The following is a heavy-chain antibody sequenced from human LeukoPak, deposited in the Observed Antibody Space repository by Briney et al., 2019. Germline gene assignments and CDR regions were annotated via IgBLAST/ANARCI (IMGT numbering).Heavy chain of an antibody. D-gene: IGHD4-17*01. V-gene: IGHV4-59*12. Sequence: PSETLSLTCTVSGGSISSYYWSWIRQPPGKGLEWIGYIYYSGSTNYNPSLKSRVTISVDTSKNQFSLKLSSVTAADTAVYYCARTPYGDYWYFDLWGRGTLVTVSS. CDR3: ARTPYGDYWYFDL. CDR2: IYYSGST. CDR1: GGSISSYY. J-gene: IGHJ2*01.